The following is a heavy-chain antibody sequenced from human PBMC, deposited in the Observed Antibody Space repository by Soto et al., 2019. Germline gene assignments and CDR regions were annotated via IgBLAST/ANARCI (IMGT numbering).Heavy chain of an antibody. Sequence: EVQLVESGGGLVQPGRSLRLSCVASGFTLDEYGMHWVRQAPGKGLEWVSGISWNGGTRDYADTVKGRFTISRDNANNSLFLQMNRLTAEDTALYNCAKDIRPPPEGIYYDVYYLDVWGKGTTVTVSS. CDR2: ISWNGGTR. D-gene: IGHD4-17*01. CDR3: AKDIRPPPEGIYYDVYYLDV. V-gene: IGHV3-9*01. CDR1: GFTLDEYG. J-gene: IGHJ6*03.